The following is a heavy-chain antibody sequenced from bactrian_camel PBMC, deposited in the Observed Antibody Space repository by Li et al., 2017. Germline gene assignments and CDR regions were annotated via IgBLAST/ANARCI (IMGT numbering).Heavy chain of an antibody. Sequence: VQLVESGGGSVQAGGSLRLSCAASGVTADIKCMGWFRQAPGKEREGVAAINRRGTTTYADSVKGRFTISRDNAKNTLYLQMNSLKPEDTAMYYCEARTSYATDSLRQQDYNQWGQGTQVTVS. CDR2: INRRGTT. V-gene: IGHV3S55*01. J-gene: IGHJ4*01. D-gene: IGHD2*01. CDR3: EARTSYATDSLRQQDYNQ. CDR1: GVTADIKC.